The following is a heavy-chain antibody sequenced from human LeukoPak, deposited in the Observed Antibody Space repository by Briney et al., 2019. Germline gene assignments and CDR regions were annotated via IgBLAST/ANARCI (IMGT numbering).Heavy chain of an antibody. CDR2: ISYDGSNK. Sequence: GGSLRLSYAASGFTFSSYAMHWVRQAPGKGLEWVAVISYDGSNKYYADSVKGRFTISRDNSKNTLYLQMNSLRAEDTAVYYCAKDYALRELLWDYFDYWGQGTLVTVSS. CDR1: GFTFSSYA. D-gene: IGHD3-10*01. V-gene: IGHV3-30-3*01. J-gene: IGHJ4*02. CDR3: AKDYALRELLWDYFDY.